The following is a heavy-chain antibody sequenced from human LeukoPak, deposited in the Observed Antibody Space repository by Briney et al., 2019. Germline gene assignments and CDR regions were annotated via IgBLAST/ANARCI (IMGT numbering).Heavy chain of an antibody. D-gene: IGHD3-22*01. CDR2: IYYSGST. V-gene: IGHV4-61*01. CDR3: ARTPEYYDSSGPLGWFDP. J-gene: IGHJ5*02. CDR1: GGSISGSSSS. Sequence: SETLSLTCTVSGGSISGSSSSWSWIRQPPGKGLEWIGYIYYSGSTNYNPSLKSRVTISVDTSKNQFSLKLSSVTAADTAVYYCARTPEYYDSSGPLGWFDPWGQGTLVTVSS.